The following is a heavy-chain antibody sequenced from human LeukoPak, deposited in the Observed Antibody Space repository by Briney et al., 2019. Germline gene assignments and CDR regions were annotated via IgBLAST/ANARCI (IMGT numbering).Heavy chain of an antibody. CDR2: IRYDGSNK. CDR1: GFTFSNYG. V-gene: IGHV3-30*02. Sequence: GGSLRLSCAASGFTFSNYGMHWVRQAPGKGLEWVAFIRYDGSNKYYADSVKGRFTISRDNSKNTLYLQMNSLRAEDTAVYYCAKNRHNWNSGCYFDYWGQGTLVTVSS. J-gene: IGHJ4*02. D-gene: IGHD1-7*01. CDR3: AKNRHNWNSGCYFDY.